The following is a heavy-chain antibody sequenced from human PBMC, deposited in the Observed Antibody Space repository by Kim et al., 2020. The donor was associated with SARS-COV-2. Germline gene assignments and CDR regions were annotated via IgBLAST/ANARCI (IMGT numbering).Heavy chain of an antibody. J-gene: IGHJ4*02. CDR3: ARSYSSSSHFDF. Sequence: NYHPSLESRVTISVDTSNNQFSLKLTSVTAADTAVYYCARSYSSSSHFDFWGQGTPVTVSS. V-gene: IGHV4-59*01. D-gene: IGHD6-6*01.